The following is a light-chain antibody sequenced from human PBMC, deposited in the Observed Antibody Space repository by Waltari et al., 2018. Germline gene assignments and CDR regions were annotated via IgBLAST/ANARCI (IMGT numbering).Light chain of an antibody. Sequence: EIVLTQSPGTLSLSPGERATLSCRASQSVSSSYLAWYQQKPGQAPSLLIYGASSRSTGIPDRFSGSGSGTDFTITISRLEPEDFAVYYCQQYGSSPTLTFGGGTKVEIK. CDR2: GAS. CDR3: QQYGSSPTLT. V-gene: IGKV3-20*01. CDR1: QSVSSSY. J-gene: IGKJ4*01.